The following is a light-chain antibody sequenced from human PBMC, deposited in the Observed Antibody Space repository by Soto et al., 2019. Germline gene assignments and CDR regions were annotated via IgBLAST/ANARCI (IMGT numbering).Light chain of an antibody. CDR2: AAS. V-gene: IGKV1-9*01. J-gene: IGKJ5*01. Sequence: DIQLTQSPSFLSASVGDRVTITCRASQGISSYLAWYQQKPGKAPKLLIYAASTLQSGVPSRFSGSGSGTEFTLTISSLQPEDFATYYCQQFNSYLITFGQGTRLESK. CDR3: QQFNSYLIT. CDR1: QGISSY.